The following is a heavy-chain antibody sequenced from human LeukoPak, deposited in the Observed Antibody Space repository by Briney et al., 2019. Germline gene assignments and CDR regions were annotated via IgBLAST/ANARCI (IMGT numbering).Heavy chain of an antibody. CDR1: GGTFSSYA. Sequence: ASVKVSCKASGGTFSSYAISWVRQAPGQGLEWMGGIIPIFGTANYAQKFQGRVTITADESTSTAYMELSSLRSEDTAVYYCARALTTVTGLDPWGQGTLVTVSS. D-gene: IGHD4-17*01. V-gene: IGHV1-69*13. CDR3: ARALTTVTGLDP. CDR2: IIPIFGTA. J-gene: IGHJ5*02.